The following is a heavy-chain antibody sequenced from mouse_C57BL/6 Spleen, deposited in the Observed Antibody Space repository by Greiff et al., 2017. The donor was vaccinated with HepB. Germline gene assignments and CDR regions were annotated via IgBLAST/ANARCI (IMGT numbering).Heavy chain of an antibody. D-gene: IGHD1-1*01. CDR3: ARQPYYYGSRGAMDY. J-gene: IGHJ4*01. V-gene: IGHV5-9*01. CDR1: GFTFSSYT. CDR2: ISGGGGNT. Sequence: EVKLVESGGGLVKPGGSLKLSCAASGFTFSSYTMSWVRQTPEKRLEWVATISGGGGNTYYPDSVKGRFTISRDNAKNTLYLQMSSLRSEDTALYYCARQPYYYGSRGAMDYWGQGTSVTVSS.